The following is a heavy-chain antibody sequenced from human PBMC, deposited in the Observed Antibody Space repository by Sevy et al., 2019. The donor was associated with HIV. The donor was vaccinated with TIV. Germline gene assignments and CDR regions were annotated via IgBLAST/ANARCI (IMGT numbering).Heavy chain of an antibody. CDR3: ARGGGATTKPYYFDY. CDR1: GGSISSGGYS. J-gene: IGHJ4*02. V-gene: IGHV4-30-2*01. CDR2: IYHSGST. Sequence: SETLSLTCAVSGGSISSGGYSWSWIRLPPGKGLEWIGYIYHSGSTYYNPSLKSRVTISVDRSKNQFSLKLSSVTAADTAVYYCARGGGATTKPYYFDYWGQGTLVTVSS. D-gene: IGHD3-10*01.